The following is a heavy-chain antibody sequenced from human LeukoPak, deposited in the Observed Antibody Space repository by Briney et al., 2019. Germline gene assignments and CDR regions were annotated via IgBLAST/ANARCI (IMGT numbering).Heavy chain of an antibody. CDR3: ARPYSSDWYHNTPYFYYGMDV. V-gene: IGHV3-21*01. CDR1: GFAFSGYS. J-gene: IGHJ6*02. CDR2: IITDSIYT. D-gene: IGHD6-19*01. Sequence: GSLRLSCAASGFAFSGYSMNWVRQAPGKGLEWVSSIITDSIYTYYADSVKGRFTISRDNAKNSLYLQMNSLRAEDTAVYYCARPYSSDWYHNTPYFYYGMDVWGQGATVTVSS.